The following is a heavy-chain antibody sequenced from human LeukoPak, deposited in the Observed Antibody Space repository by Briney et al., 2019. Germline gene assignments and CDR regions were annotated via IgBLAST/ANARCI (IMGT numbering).Heavy chain of an antibody. D-gene: IGHD1-26*01. V-gene: IGHV1-3*01. J-gene: IGHJ4*02. Sequence: ASVKVSCKASGYTFSNYGVSWVRQAPGQGLEWMGWINAGNGNTKYSQKFQGRVTITRDTSASTAYMELSSLRSEDTAVYYCASPSIVGATGFDYWGQGTLVTVSS. CDR3: ASPSIVGATGFDY. CDR2: INAGNGNT. CDR1: GYTFSNYG.